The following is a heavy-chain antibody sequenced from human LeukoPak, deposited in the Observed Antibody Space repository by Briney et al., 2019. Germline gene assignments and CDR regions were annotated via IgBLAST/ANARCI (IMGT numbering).Heavy chain of an antibody. V-gene: IGHV1-46*01. J-gene: IGHJ4*02. CDR1: GYTFTRYY. D-gene: IGHD3/OR15-3a*01. CDR3: GRTQDWSHIANFAY. Sequence: ASVKVSCKASGYTFTRYYMHWVRQAPGQGLEWMGIINPSGGSTSYAQKFHGRVTMTRDKTTSTVYMELSSLRSEDTAVYYCGRTQDWSHIANFAYWGQGTLVSVCS. CDR2: INPSGGST.